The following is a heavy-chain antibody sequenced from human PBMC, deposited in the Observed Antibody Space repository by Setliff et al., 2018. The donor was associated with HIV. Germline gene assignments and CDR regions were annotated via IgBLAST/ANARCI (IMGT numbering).Heavy chain of an antibody. Sequence: PSETLSLTCTVSGGSISSYYWSWIRQPAGKGLEWIGRIYTSGSTNYNPSLNSRVTMSVDTSKNQFSLKLSSVTAADTAVFYCARGGYSYGFGRHRAYFQYWGQGTQVTVSS. D-gene: IGHD5-18*01. CDR1: GGSISSYY. CDR2: IYTSGST. J-gene: IGHJ1*01. CDR3: ARGGYSYGFGRHRAYFQY. V-gene: IGHV4-4*07.